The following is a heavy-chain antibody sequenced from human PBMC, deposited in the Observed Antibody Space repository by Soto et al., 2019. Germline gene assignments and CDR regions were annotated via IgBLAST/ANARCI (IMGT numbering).Heavy chain of an antibody. V-gene: IGHV3-66*01. J-gene: IGHJ6*03. D-gene: IGHD3-10*01. Sequence: WVSMRLSSTASGFPISSNYMSCVRQAPEKGLEWVSVIYSGGSTYYADSAKGRFTISRDNSKNTLYLQMNSLRAEDTAVYYCASPNRGGLGSYYPEFPYYYYMDVWGKGTTVTVSS. CDR2: IYSGGST. CDR3: ASPNRGGLGSYYPEFPYYYYMDV. CDR1: GFPISSNY.